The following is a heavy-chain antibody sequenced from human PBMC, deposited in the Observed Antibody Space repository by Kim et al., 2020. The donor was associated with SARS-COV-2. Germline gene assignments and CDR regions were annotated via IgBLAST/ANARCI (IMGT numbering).Heavy chain of an antibody. CDR2: ISSSGSTI. J-gene: IGHJ4*02. CDR3: AAYDFWSGYPY. D-gene: IGHD3-3*01. V-gene: IGHV3-48*03. CDR1: GFTFSSYE. Sequence: GGSLRLSCAASGFTFSSYEMNWVRQAPGKGLEWVSYISSSGSTIYYADSVKGRFTISRDNAKNSLYLQMNSLRAEDTAVYYCAAYDFWSGYPYWGQGTLVTVSS.